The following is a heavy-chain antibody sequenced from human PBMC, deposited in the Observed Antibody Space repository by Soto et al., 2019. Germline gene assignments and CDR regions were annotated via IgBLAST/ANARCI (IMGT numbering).Heavy chain of an antibody. CDR3: ARGTETIDYFDY. CDR1: GGSINNHY. CDR2: IYYSGTT. Sequence: SETLSLTCTVSGGSINNHYWSWIRQPPGKGLEWIGYIYYSGTTNYKPSLKSRVTISVDTCKNQFALRLTSVTAADTAMYYCARGTETIDYFDYWGQGTLVTVSS. D-gene: IGHD4-17*01. V-gene: IGHV4-59*11. J-gene: IGHJ4*02.